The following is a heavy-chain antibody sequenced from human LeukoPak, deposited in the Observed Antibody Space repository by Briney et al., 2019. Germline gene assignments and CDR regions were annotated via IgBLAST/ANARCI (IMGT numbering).Heavy chain of an antibody. J-gene: IGHJ6*03. CDR1: GYTFTSYG. D-gene: IGHD3-10*01. CDR3: AREGDNYYYMDV. Sequence: ASVKVSCKASGYTFTSYGMTWVRQAPGQRHEGMGWISAYNGNTNYTQKFQGRVTMTTDTSTSTAYMELRSLRSDDTAVYYCAREGDNYYYMDVWGKGTTVTVSS. CDR2: ISAYNGNT. V-gene: IGHV1-18*01.